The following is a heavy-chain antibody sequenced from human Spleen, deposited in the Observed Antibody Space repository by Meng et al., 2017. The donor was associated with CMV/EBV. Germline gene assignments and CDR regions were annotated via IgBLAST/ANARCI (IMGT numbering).Heavy chain of an antibody. CDR2: NSWDGGSK. D-gene: IGHD5-18*01. CDR1: GFTFDDYT. V-gene: IGHV3-43*01. CDR3: AKDKMDTAMVDYGMDV. J-gene: IGHJ6*02. Sequence: GESLKISCAASGFTFDDYTMHWVRQAPGKGLEGVSLNSWDGGSKYYADSVKARFTISRDNSKNSLYLQMNSLRTEDTALYYCAKDKMDTAMVDYGMDVWGQGTTVTVSS.